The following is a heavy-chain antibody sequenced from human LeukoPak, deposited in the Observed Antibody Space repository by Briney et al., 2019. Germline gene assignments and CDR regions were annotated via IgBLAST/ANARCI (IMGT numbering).Heavy chain of an antibody. CDR3: ARAIAAAGRDNPYGMDV. CDR2: IYTSGST. Sequence: PSETLSLTCTVSGGSISSYYWSWIRQPAGKGLEWIGRIYTSGSTNYNPSLKSRVTMSVDTSKNQFSLKLSSVTAADTAVYYCARAIAAAGRDNPYGMDVWGQGTTVTVSS. D-gene: IGHD6-13*01. V-gene: IGHV4-4*07. CDR1: GGSISSYY. J-gene: IGHJ6*02.